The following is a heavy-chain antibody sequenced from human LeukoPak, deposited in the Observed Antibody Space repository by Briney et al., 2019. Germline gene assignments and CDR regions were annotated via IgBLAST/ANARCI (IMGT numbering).Heavy chain of an antibody. Sequence: ASVKVSCKASGYSFTTYGISWVRQAPGQGLEWMGWINTNTGNPTYAQGFTGRFVFSLDTSVSTAYLQISSLKAEDTAVYYCARVGEIAAAGYDYWGQGTLVTVSS. D-gene: IGHD6-13*01. CDR1: GYSFTTYG. J-gene: IGHJ4*02. V-gene: IGHV7-4-1*02. CDR3: ARVGEIAAAGYDY. CDR2: INTNTGNP.